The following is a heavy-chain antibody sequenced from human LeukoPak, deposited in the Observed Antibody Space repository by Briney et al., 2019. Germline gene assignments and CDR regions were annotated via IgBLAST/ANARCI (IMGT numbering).Heavy chain of an antibody. Sequence: ASVKVSCKASGYTFTSYGISWVRQAPGQGLEWMGWISAYNGNTNYAQKLQGRVTMTTDTSTSTPYMELRSLRSDDTAVYYCARNYDSSGYYYDWYYYGMDVWGQGTTVTVSS. V-gene: IGHV1-18*01. CDR2: ISAYNGNT. CDR1: GYTFTSYG. D-gene: IGHD3-22*01. CDR3: ARNYDSSGYYYDWYYYGMDV. J-gene: IGHJ6*02.